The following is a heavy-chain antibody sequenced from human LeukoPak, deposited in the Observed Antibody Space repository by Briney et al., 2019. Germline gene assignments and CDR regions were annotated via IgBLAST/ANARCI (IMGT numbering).Heavy chain of an antibody. Sequence: SGTLSLTCTVSGGSISSSSYYWGWIRQPPGKGLEWIGSIYYSGSTYYNPSLKSRVTISVDTSKNQFSLKLSSVTAADTAVYYCARDNFSSSSRGYYFDYWGQGTLVTVSS. J-gene: IGHJ4*02. CDR3: ARDNFSSSSRGYYFDY. V-gene: IGHV4-39*02. CDR2: IYYSGST. CDR1: GGSISSSSYY. D-gene: IGHD6-6*01.